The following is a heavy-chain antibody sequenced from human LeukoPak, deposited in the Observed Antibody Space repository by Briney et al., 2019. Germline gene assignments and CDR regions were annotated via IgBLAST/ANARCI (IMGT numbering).Heavy chain of an antibody. D-gene: IGHD2-21*02. Sequence: GGSLRLSCAGSGFTFSTYAMTWVRQAPGKGLEWVSSISSSGTYIYYADSVKGRFTISRDDAKNSLYLQMNSLRAEETAVYFCARGLGDSFNFGYWGQGTLVTVSS. CDR1: GFTFSTYA. CDR2: ISSSGTYI. CDR3: ARGLGDSFNFGY. V-gene: IGHV3-21*01. J-gene: IGHJ4*02.